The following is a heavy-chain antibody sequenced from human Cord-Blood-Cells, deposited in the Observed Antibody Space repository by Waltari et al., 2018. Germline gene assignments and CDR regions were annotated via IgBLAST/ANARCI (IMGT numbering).Heavy chain of an antibody. J-gene: IGHJ4*02. CDR3: CYDFWN. D-gene: IGHD3-3*01. V-gene: IGHV3-15*01. Sequence: EVQLVESGGGLVKPGGSLRLSCAASGFTFRNAWMSWVRPAPGKGMEWVGRIKSKTDGGTTDYAAPVKGRLTISRDDSKNTLYLQMNSLKTEDTAVYYCCYDFWNWGQGTLVTVSS. CDR1: GFTFRNAW. CDR2: IKSKTDGGTT.